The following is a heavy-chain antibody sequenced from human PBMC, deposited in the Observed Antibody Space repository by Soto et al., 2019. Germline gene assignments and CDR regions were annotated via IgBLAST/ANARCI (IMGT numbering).Heavy chain of an antibody. V-gene: IGHV4-59*01. CDR2: MYNTGST. J-gene: IGHJ6*02. CDR3: ARDLWGYCGADCYPLDV. D-gene: IGHD2-21*02. CDR1: GDSISSYY. Sequence: PSETLSLTCSVSGDSISSYYWSWIRQPPGKALEWIGYMYNTGSTIYNPSLKSRVTISVDTSKNQFSLKLNSVTAADTAVYYCARDLWGYCGADCYPLDVWGQGTTVTV.